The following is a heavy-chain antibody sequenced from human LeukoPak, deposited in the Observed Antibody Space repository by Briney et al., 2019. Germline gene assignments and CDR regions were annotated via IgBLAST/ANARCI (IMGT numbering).Heavy chain of an antibody. CDR1: GYTFTSHY. CDR3: ARDYTIFGVVIWGGFDP. CDR2: INPSGGST. D-gene: IGHD3-3*01. J-gene: IGHJ5*02. Sequence: ASVKVSCKASGYTFTSHYMHWVRQATGQGLEGMGIINPSGGSTSYAQKFQGRVTMTRDTSTSTVYMELSSLRSDDTAVYYCARDYTIFGVVIWGGFDPWGQGTLVTVSS. V-gene: IGHV1-46*01.